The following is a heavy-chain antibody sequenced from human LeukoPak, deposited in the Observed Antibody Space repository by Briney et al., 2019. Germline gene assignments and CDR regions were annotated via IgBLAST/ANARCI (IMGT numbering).Heavy chain of an antibody. Sequence: PSETLSLTCTVPGGSISSHYWSWIRQPPGKGLEWIGYMYDTRSTKDNPSLKSRVTLSADTSKNQFSLRLSSVTVADTAVYYCATIKRGNIFGYFDFWGQGILVTVSS. V-gene: IGHV4-59*11. CDR1: GGSISSHY. D-gene: IGHD5-18*01. J-gene: IGHJ4*02. CDR2: MYDTRST. CDR3: ATIKRGNIFGYFDF.